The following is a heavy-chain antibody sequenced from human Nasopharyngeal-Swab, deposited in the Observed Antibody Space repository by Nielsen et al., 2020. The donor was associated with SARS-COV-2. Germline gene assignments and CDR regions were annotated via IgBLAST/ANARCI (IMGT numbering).Heavy chain of an antibody. D-gene: IGHD2-15*01. Sequence: WIRQPPGKGLEWVAVISYDGSNKYYADSVKGRFTISRDNSKNTLYLQMNSLRAEDTAVYYWARDNLYCSGGSCYRNYYGMDVWGQGTTVTVSS. J-gene: IGHJ6*02. CDR3: ARDNLYCSGGSCYRNYYGMDV. CDR2: ISYDGSNK. V-gene: IGHV3-30-3*01.